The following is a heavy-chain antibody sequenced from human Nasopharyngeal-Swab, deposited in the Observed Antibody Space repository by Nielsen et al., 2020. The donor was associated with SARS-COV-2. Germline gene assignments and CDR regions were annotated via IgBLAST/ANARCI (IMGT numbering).Heavy chain of an antibody. Sequence: GGSLRLSCAASGFTFSSYGMHWVRQAPGKGLEWVAVISYDGSNKYYADSVKGRFTISRDNSKNTLYLQMNSLRAEDTAVYYCAGSYYGAYYYGMDVWGQGTTVTVSS. D-gene: IGHD4-17*01. CDR2: ISYDGSNK. J-gene: IGHJ6*02. V-gene: IGHV3-30*03. CDR1: GFTFSSYG. CDR3: AGSYYGAYYYGMDV.